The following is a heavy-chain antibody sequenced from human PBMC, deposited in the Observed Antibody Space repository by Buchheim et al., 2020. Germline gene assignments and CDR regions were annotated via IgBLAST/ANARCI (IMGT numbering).Heavy chain of an antibody. D-gene: IGHD3-3*01. CDR1: GGSFSGFY. J-gene: IGHJ5*02. V-gene: IGHV4-34*01. CDR2: INHSGST. Sequence: QVQLQQWGAGLLKPSETLSLTCAVYGGSFSGFYWSWIRQPPGKGLEWIGKINHSGSTNYNPSLKSRVTISVDTAKNQLSLKLSSVTAADTAVYYCARGHEGSITIFGVVIIHWFDPWGQGTL. CDR3: ARGHEGSITIFGVVIIHWFDP.